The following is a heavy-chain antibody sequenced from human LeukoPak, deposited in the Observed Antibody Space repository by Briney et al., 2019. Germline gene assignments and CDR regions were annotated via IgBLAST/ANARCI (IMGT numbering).Heavy chain of an antibody. CDR1: GYSISSGYN. CDR3: ARDLYYNDLLIGSYVHEGFDF. V-gene: IGHV4-38-2*02. D-gene: IGHD3-9*01. CDR2: VYHRGST. Sequence: SEILSLTCTVSGYSISSGYNWGWIRQSPGKGLEWIASVYHRGSTYYNPSLRSRVTISMDTSTNQFSLKLTSVTAADTALYYCARDLYYNDLLIGSYVHEGFDFWGQGTLVAVSS. J-gene: IGHJ4*02.